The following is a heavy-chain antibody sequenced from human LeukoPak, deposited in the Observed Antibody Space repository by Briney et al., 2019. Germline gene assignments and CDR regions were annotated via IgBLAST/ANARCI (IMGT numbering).Heavy chain of an antibody. CDR1: GDSGFTFSDHN. Sequence: GGSLRLSCAASGDSGFTFSDHNLDWVRQAPGKGLEWVSYISSSSSTIYYADSVKGRFTISRDNAKNSLYLQMNSLRAEDTAVYYCARGRMITFGGVIVYFDYWGQGTLVTVSS. D-gene: IGHD3-16*02. V-gene: IGHV3-48*01. J-gene: IGHJ4*02. CDR2: ISSSSSTI. CDR3: ARGRMITFGGVIVYFDY.